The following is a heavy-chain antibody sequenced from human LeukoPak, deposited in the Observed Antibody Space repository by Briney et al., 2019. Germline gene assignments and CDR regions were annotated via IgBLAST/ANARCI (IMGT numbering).Heavy chain of an antibody. Sequence: GGSLRLSCSASGFAFSSYAMHWVRQAPGKGLEYVSAISSNGGSTYYADSVKGRFTISRDNSKNTLYLQMSSLRAEDTAVYYCVKDLWYYSSGWFDYWGQGTLVTVSS. D-gene: IGHD6-19*01. V-gene: IGHV3-64D*06. CDR2: ISSNGGST. CDR1: GFAFSSYA. J-gene: IGHJ4*02. CDR3: VKDLWYYSSGWFDY.